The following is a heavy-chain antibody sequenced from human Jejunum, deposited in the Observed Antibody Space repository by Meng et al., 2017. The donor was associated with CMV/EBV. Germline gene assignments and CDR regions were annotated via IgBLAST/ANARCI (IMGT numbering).Heavy chain of an antibody. Sequence: VRKAPGKGLEWGVVISYDGSKKYYADSVKGRFTISRDNSKNTLYLQMNSLRAEDTAVYYCARGPPALYYDFWSGYYGDYHYGMDVWGQGTTVTVSS. CDR2: ISYDGSKK. J-gene: IGHJ6*02. CDR3: ARGPPALYYDFWSGYYGDYHYGMDV. D-gene: IGHD3-3*01. V-gene: IGHV3-30*04.